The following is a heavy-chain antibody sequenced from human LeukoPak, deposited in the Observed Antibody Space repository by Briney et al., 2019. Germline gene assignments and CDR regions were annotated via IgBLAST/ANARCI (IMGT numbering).Heavy chain of an antibody. V-gene: IGHV5-51*01. Sequence: GESLMISCEASGYRFTSYWIVWVRQMPGKGLEWMGLIYAGDSRSRYSPALQGQVTMSVDRSINTAYLQWSSVKASDTAMYYCARYSGAYFLDVWGQGTTVTVSS. CDR1: GYRFTSYW. CDR3: ARYSGAYFLDV. CDR2: IYAGDSRS. D-gene: IGHD1-26*01. J-gene: IGHJ6*02.